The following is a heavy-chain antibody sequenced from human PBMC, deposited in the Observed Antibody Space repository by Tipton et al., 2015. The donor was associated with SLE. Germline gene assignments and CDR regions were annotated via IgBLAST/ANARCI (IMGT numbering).Heavy chain of an antibody. Sequence: SLRLSCTASGLIFSDAWMTWVRQAPGKGLEWVGRIRGGGGRTEYAAPVKGRFTLSRDDSEKMVYLQMNGLKSEDTAVYYCAHDSSSYFTFHYWGQGTPVTVSP. J-gene: IGHJ4*02. CDR3: AHDSSSYFTFHY. D-gene: IGHD3-3*01. CDR2: IRGGGGRT. CDR1: GLIFSDAW. V-gene: IGHV3-15*01.